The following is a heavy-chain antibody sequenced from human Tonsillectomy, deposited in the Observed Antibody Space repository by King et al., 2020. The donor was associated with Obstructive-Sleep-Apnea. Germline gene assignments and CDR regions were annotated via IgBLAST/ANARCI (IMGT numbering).Heavy chain of an antibody. V-gene: IGHV3-73*01. Sequence: VQLVESGGGLVQPGGSLKLSCAASGFTFSDSAMHWVRQASGKGLEWVGRIRSKTNNYATNYAASVKGRFTISRDDSKNTTYLQMNSLKTEDTAVYYCTRWTAPEYYGMDVWGQGTTVTVSS. D-gene: IGHD5-18*01. CDR1: GFTFSDSA. CDR3: TRWTAPEYYGMDV. J-gene: IGHJ6*02. CDR2: IRSKTNNYAT.